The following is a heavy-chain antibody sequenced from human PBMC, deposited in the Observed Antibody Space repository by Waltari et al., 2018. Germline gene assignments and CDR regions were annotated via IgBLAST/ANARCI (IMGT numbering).Heavy chain of an antibody. J-gene: IGHJ4*02. CDR2: ISYDGSNK. V-gene: IGHV3-30*01. CDR1: GFTFSSYA. D-gene: IGHD4-17*01. Sequence: VQLVESGGGVVQPGRSLRLSCAASGFTFSSYAMHWVRQAPGKGLEWVAVISYDGSNKYYADSVKGRFTISRDNSKNTLYLQMNSLRAEDTAVYYCARDSFTVTTSPLYWGQGTLVTVSS. CDR3: ARDSFTVTTSPLY.